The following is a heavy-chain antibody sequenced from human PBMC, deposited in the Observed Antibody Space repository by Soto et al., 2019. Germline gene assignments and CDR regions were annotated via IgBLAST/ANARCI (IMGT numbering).Heavy chain of an antibody. J-gene: IGHJ5*02. CDR3: ARERKDYGDYSGWFDP. CDR2: IYYSGST. D-gene: IGHD4-17*01. V-gene: IGHV4-31*03. CDR1: GGSISSGGYY. Sequence: QVQLQESGPGLVKPSQTLSLTCTVSGGSISSGGYYWSWIRQHPGKGLEWIGYIYYSGSTYYNPSLKSRVTISVDTSKNQFSLKLSSVTAADTAVYYCARERKDYGDYSGWFDPWGQGTLVTVSS.